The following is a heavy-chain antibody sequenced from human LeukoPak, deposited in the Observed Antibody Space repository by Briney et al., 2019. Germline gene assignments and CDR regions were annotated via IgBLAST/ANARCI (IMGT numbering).Heavy chain of an antibody. CDR1: GYTFTSYA. V-gene: IGHV1-3*01. CDR3: AREIYYYDSSGYLFDY. CDR2: INAGNGNT. Sequence: ASVKVSCKASGYTFTSYAMHWVRQAPGQRLEWMGWINAGNGNTKYSQKFQGRVTITRDTSASTAYMELSSLRSEDTAVYYCAREIYYYDSSGYLFDYWGQGTLVTVSS. D-gene: IGHD3-22*01. J-gene: IGHJ4*02.